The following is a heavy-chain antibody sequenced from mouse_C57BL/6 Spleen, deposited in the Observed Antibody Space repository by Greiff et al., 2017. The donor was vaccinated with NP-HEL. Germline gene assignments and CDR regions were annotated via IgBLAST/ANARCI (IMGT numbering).Heavy chain of an antibody. CDR3: TDYYSNYPFAY. V-gene: IGHV1-15*01. D-gene: IGHD2-5*01. J-gene: IGHJ3*01. CDR1: GYTFTDYE. Sequence: QVQLQQSGAELVRPGASVTLSCKASGYTFTDYEMHWVKQTPVHGLEWIGAIDPETGGTAYNQKFKGKAILTADKSSSTAYMELRSLTSEDSAVYYCTDYYSNYPFAYWGQGTLVTVSA. CDR2: IDPETGGT.